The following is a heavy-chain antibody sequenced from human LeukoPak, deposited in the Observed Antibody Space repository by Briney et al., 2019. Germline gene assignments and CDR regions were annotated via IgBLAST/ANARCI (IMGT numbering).Heavy chain of an antibody. V-gene: IGHV4-4*07. CDR1: GGSISSYY. CDR2: IYTSGST. CDR3: ARAKDTAMGRLGYYDYYMDV. J-gene: IGHJ6*03. D-gene: IGHD5-18*01. Sequence: SETLSLTCTVSGGSISSYYWSWIRQPAGKGLEWIGRIYTSGSTNYNPSLKSRVTMSVDTAKNQFSLKLSSVTAADTAVYYCARAKDTAMGRLGYYDYYMDVWGKGTTVTVSS.